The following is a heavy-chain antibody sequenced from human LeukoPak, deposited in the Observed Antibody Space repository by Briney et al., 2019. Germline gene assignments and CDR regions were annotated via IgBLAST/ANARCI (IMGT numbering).Heavy chain of an antibody. V-gene: IGHV4-59*01. CDR2: IYYSGST. CDR1: GGSISSYY. D-gene: IGHD6-6*01. Sequence: SGTLSLTXTVSGGSISSYYWSWIRQPPGKGLEWIGYIYYSGSTNYNPSLKSRVTISVDTSKNQFSLKLSSVTAADTAVYYCARDGVYSSSSPYFQHWGQGTLVTVSS. J-gene: IGHJ1*01. CDR3: ARDGVYSSSSPYFQH.